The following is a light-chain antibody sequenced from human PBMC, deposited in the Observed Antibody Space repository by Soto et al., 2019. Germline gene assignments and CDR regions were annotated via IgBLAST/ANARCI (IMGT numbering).Light chain of an antibody. Sequence: DIQVTQSPATLSSYLVDIVTITCRASQSISSWLAWYQQKPGKAPKLLIYKASTLKSGVPSRFSGSGSGTEFTLTISSLQPDDFATYYCQHYNSYSEAFGQGTKVDIK. CDR1: QSISSW. CDR2: KAS. V-gene: IGKV1-5*03. CDR3: QHYNSYSEA. J-gene: IGKJ1*01.